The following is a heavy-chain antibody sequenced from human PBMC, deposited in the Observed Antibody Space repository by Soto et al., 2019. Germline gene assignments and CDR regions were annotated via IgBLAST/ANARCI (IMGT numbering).Heavy chain of an antibody. CDR3: ARDFLVRVVETSYYYGMDV. Sequence: PSETLSLTCTVSGGSISSGGYYWSWIRQHPGKGLEWIGYIYYSGSTYYNPSLKSRVTISVDTPKNQFSLKLSSVTAADTAVYYCARDFLVRVVETSYYYGMDVWGQGTTVNVSS. D-gene: IGHD3-22*01. V-gene: IGHV4-31*03. J-gene: IGHJ6*02. CDR1: GGSISSGGYY. CDR2: IYYSGST.